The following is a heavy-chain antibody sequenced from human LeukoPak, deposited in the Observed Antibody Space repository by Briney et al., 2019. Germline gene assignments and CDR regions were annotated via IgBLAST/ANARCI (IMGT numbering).Heavy chain of an antibody. CDR2: IWYDGSNK. CDR3: AKDQSRGWYGLDY. CDR1: GFTFSSYG. J-gene: IGHJ4*02. D-gene: IGHD6-19*01. Sequence: GGSLRLSCAASGFTFSSYGMHWVRQAPGKGLEWVAVIWYDGSNKYYADSVKGRFTISRDNSKNTLYLQMNSLRAEDTAVYYCAKDQSRGWYGLDYWGQGTLVTVSS. V-gene: IGHV3-33*06.